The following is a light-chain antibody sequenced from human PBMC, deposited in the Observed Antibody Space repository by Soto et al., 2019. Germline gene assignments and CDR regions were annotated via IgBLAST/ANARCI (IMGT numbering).Light chain of an antibody. CDR2: GAS. Sequence: EIVMTQSPATLSVSPGERGTLSCRASQNVGTKLAWYQQKPGQAPRLLIYGASTRATGIPARFSGGGSGTEFTLTISSLQSEDFAVYYCQQYENWPPYTFGPGTKLEIK. CDR1: QNVGTK. J-gene: IGKJ2*01. CDR3: QQYENWPPYT. V-gene: IGKV3-15*01.